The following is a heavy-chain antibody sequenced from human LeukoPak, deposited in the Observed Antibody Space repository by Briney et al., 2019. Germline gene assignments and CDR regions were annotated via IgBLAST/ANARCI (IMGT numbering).Heavy chain of an antibody. CDR2: IHYSGTT. J-gene: IGHJ2*01. CDR1: GASLSGHY. Sequence: PSETLSLTCTVSGASLSGHYWSWIRQPPGKGLEWVAYIHYSGTTNSHPSPKSRGTISVDTSKNQFYQYLRSVNAGDTVVYYCARDLGSGWPYWYLDLWGRGTLVSVSS. CDR3: ARDLGSGWPYWYLDL. V-gene: IGHV4-59*11. D-gene: IGHD6-19*01.